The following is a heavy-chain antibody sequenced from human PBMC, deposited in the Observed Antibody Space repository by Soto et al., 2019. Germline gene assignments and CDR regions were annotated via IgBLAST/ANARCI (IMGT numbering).Heavy chain of an antibody. V-gene: IGHV4-39*01. CDR2: IYHSGST. Sequence: PSETLSLTCTVSNGSISSAIYYWGWIRQPPGKGLEWIGSIYHSGSTYYNPSLQGRVTISVDTSKNQFSLKLSSVTAADTAVYFCAGRSSLASVQVYFGEISNYNWFDPWAQGTLVPVS. CDR3: AGRSSLASVQVYFGEISNYNWFDP. D-gene: IGHD3-10*01. CDR1: NGSISSAIYY. J-gene: IGHJ5*02.